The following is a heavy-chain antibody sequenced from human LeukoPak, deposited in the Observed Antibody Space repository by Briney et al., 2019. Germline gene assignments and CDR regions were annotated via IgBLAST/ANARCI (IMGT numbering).Heavy chain of an antibody. CDR1: GYTFTSYA. CDR3: VARYSSSWYYFDY. J-gene: IGHJ4*02. V-gene: IGHV7-4-1*02. CDR2: INTNTGNP. Sequence: AASVKVSCKASGYTFTSYAMNWVRQAPGQGLEWMGWINTNTGNPTYAQGFTGRFAFSLDTSVSTAYLQISSLKAEDTAVYYCVARYSSSWYYFDYWSQGTLVTVSS. D-gene: IGHD6-13*01.